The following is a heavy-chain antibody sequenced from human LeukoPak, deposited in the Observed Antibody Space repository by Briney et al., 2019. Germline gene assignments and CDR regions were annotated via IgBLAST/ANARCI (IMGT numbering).Heavy chain of an antibody. V-gene: IGHV3-74*01. Sequence: GGSLRLSCAASGFTFSSYWMHWVRQAPGKGLVWVSRINSDGSSTSYADSVKGRFTISRDNAKNTLYLQMNSLRAEDTAVYYCAKEEILPGARSYFDYWGQGTLVTVSS. CDR1: GFTFSSYW. CDR3: AKEEILPGARSYFDY. J-gene: IGHJ4*02. CDR2: INSDGSST. D-gene: IGHD1-14*01.